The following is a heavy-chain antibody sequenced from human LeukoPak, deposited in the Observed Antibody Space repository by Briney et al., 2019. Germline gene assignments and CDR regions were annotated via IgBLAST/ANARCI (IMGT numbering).Heavy chain of an antibody. J-gene: IGHJ6*02. Sequence: GRSLRLSCAASGFTFSSYAMDWVRQAPGKGLECVSAISSNGGRTYYANSVRGRFTISRDNSKISLYLQMGSLRAEDMAVYYCARGCSSTSCYTENYYYYYGMDVWGQGTTVTVSS. CDR2: ISSNGGRT. CDR3: ARGCSSTSCYTENYYYYYGMDV. D-gene: IGHD2-2*02. CDR1: GFTFSSYA. V-gene: IGHV3-64*01.